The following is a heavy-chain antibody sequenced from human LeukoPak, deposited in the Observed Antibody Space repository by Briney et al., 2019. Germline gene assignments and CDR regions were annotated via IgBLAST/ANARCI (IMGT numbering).Heavy chain of an antibody. CDR2: INPSGGST. CDR1: GYTFTSYY. D-gene: IGHD6-19*01. V-gene: IGHV1-46*01. J-gene: IGHJ4*02. CDR3: ARDLTLRDYSSGF. Sequence: GASVKVSCKASGYTFTSYYMHWVRQAPGXXXEWMGIINPSGGSTSYAQKFQGRVTMTRDTSTSTVYMELSSLRSEDTAVYYCARDLTLRDYSSGFWGQGTLVTVSS.